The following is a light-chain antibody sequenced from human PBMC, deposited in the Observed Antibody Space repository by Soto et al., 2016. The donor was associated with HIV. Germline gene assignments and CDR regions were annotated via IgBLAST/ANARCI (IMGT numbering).Light chain of an antibody. V-gene: IGKV1-5*03. CDR2: KAS. Sequence: DIQMTQSPSTLSASIGDRVTITCRASQRIRTWLAWFQQRPGKVPNLLIYKASTLKSGVPSRFSGSGSGTEFTLTITTLQSEDVANYYXQXYNTYPWTFGQGTKVEV. CDR1: QRIRTW. J-gene: IGKJ1*01. CDR3: QXYNTYPWT.